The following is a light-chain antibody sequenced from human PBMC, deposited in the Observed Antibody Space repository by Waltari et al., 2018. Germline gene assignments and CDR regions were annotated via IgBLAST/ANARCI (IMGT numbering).Light chain of an antibody. Sequence: EVVMTQSPATLSVSPGEGATVSCRASQSVRPNVAWYQHTPGQAPRLLIYGASTRAPGIPDRFSGSGSGTEFILTISSLQSEDFAVYYCQQYNNWPPWTFGQGTKVEIK. J-gene: IGKJ1*01. V-gene: IGKV3-15*01. CDR2: GAS. CDR3: QQYNNWPPWT. CDR1: QSVRPN.